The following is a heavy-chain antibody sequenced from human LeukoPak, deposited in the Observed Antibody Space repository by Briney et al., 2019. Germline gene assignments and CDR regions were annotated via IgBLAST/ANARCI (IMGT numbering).Heavy chain of an antibody. CDR2: ISWNSGSI. V-gene: IGHV3-9*01. J-gene: IGHJ4*02. Sequence: GGSLRLSCAASGFTFDDYAMHWVRQAPGKGLEWVSGISWNSGSIGYADSVKGRFTISRDNAKNSLYLQMNRLRAEDTALYYCAKDLRLTIAAAGPDFDTWGKGTLVTVSS. CDR3: AKDLRLTIAAAGPDFDT. CDR1: GFTFDDYA. D-gene: IGHD6-13*01.